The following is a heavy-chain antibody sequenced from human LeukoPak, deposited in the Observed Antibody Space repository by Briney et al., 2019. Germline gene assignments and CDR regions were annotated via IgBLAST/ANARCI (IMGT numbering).Heavy chain of an antibody. CDR2: IYYSGSP. D-gene: IGHD3-10*01. J-gene: IGHJ4*02. V-gene: IGHV4-59*01. Sequence: PSETLSLTCTVSGASISSFYWSWIRQPPGTGLEWIGYIYYSGSPNYNPSLKSRVTISVDTSKNQFSLKLSSVTAADTAVYYCARGMARGVQTYYFDYWGQGTLVTVSS. CDR1: GASISSFY. CDR3: ARGMARGVQTYYFDY.